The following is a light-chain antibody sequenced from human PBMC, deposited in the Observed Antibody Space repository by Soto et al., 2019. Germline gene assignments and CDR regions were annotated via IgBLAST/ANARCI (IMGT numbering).Light chain of an antibody. CDR3: HQYGSSPRT. CDR1: QSVSSNF. V-gene: IGKV3-20*01. Sequence: EIVLTQSPGTLSLSPGDRATLSCRASQSVSSNFLAWYQQKPGQTPRLLIYGASIRATGIPGMFSGSGSGTDFTLTSRILEPEDVAMYFCHQYGSSPRTFGQGTKVEIK. CDR2: GAS. J-gene: IGKJ1*01.